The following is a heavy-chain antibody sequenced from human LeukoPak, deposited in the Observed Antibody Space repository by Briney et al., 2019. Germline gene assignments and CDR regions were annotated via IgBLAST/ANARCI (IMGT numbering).Heavy chain of an antibody. CDR3: VRGGSGWYYLDY. J-gene: IGHJ4*02. CDR2: INTAGDT. V-gene: IGHV3-13*04. CDR1: GFTFSNYD. Sequence: PGGSLRLSCAASGFTFSNYDMHWVRQATGKGLEWVSGINTAGDTYYPGSVKGRFIISRENGNNSLYLQMNSLGAGDTAVYYCVRGGSGWYYLDYRGQGTLVTVSS. D-gene: IGHD6-19*01.